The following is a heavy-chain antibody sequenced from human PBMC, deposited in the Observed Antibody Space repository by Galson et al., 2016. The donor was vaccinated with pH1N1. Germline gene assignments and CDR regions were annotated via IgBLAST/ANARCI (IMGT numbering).Heavy chain of an antibody. CDR3: AKLDGYNWGYFQH. V-gene: IGHV3-9*01. CDR1: GFTFDDYA. J-gene: IGHJ1*01. Sequence: SLRLSCAASGFTFDDYAMHWVRQAPEKGLEWVSSISWNSGSIGYADSVKGRFTISRDNAKNSLYLQMNSLRAEDTALYYCAKLDGYNWGYFQHWGQGTLVTVSS. D-gene: IGHD5-24*01. CDR2: ISWNSGSI.